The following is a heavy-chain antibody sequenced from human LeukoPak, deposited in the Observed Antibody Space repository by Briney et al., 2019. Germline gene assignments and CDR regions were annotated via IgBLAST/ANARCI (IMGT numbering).Heavy chain of an antibody. D-gene: IGHD2-15*01. CDR1: GASINSHY. V-gene: IGHV4-4*07. CDR2: IYISGGT. Sequence: PSETLSLTCTVSGASINSHYWSWIRQPAGMGLEWIGRIYISGGTNYNSSLQSRVTMSVDTSKNQFSLKLSSVTAADTAVYYCARALNPLPGTYYFDYWGQGTLVTVSS. CDR3: ARALNPLPGTYYFDY. J-gene: IGHJ4*02.